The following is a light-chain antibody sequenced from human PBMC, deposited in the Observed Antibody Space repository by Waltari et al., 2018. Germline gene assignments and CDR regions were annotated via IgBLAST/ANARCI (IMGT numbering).Light chain of an antibody. CDR3: QQYSSWPPIT. V-gene: IGKV3-15*01. J-gene: IGKJ5*01. Sequence: EVVMTQSPASLSLSPGQRATISCRASQSVSIHLAWYQQTPGQPPRVLICEASSRATGVPGRFSGSGSGTQFTLTISSLQPEDFAVYYCQQYSSWPPITFGQGTRL. CDR2: EAS. CDR1: QSVSIH.